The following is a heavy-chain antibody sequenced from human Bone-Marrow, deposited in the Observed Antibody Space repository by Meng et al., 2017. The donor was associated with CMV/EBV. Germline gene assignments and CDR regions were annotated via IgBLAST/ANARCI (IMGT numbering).Heavy chain of an antibody. V-gene: IGHV3-21*01. CDR3: AGSPPNLIGDSNFYYALDV. J-gene: IGHJ6*02. D-gene: IGHD5-18*01. Sequence: GESLKISCAASGFTFSSYSMNWVRQAPGKGLEWVSSISSSSSYIYYADSVKGRFTISRDNAKNSLYLQMNSLRAEDTAVYFCAGSPPNLIGDSNFYYALDVWGHGTTVTVSS. CDR2: ISSSSSYI. CDR1: GFTFSSYS.